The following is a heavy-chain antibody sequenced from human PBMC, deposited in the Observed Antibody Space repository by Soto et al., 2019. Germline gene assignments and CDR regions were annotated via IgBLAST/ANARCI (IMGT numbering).Heavy chain of an antibody. CDR3: AIPLGEPYYYYGMDV. CDR1: GGTFSSYA. J-gene: IGHJ6*02. D-gene: IGHD1-1*01. V-gene: IGHV1-69*13. CDR2: IIPIFGTA. Sequence: ASVKVSCKASGGTFSSYAISWVRQAPGQGLEWMGGIIPIFGTANYAQKFQGRVTITADESTSTAYMELSSLRSEDTAVYYCAIPLGEPYYYYGMDVWGQGTTVTVSS.